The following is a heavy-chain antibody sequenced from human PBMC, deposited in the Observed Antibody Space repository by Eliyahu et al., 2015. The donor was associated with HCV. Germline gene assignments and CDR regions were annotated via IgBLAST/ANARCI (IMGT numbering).Heavy chain of an antibody. D-gene: IGHD2-15*01. CDR1: VG. Sequence: VGVGWIRQPPGKALEWLALIYWDDDKRYSPSLKSRLTITKDTSKNQVVLTMTNMDPVDTATYYCAHRPGYCSGGSCYPRAMDVWGQGTTVTVSS. CDR2: IYWDDDK. V-gene: IGHV2-5*02. J-gene: IGHJ6*02. CDR3: AHRPGYCSGGSCYPRAMDV.